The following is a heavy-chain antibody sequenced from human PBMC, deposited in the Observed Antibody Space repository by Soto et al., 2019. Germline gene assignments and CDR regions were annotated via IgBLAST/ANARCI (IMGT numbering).Heavy chain of an antibody. D-gene: IGHD3-10*01. V-gene: IGHV3-33*01. CDR2: IWYDGSNK. CDR1: GFTFSSYG. Sequence: LRLSCAASGFTFSSYGMHWVRQAPGKGLEWVAVIWYDGSNKYYADSVKGRFTISRDNSKNTLYLQMNSLRAEDTAVYYCARDEGLGVNYYYYGMDVWGQGTTVTVS. J-gene: IGHJ6*02. CDR3: ARDEGLGVNYYYYGMDV.